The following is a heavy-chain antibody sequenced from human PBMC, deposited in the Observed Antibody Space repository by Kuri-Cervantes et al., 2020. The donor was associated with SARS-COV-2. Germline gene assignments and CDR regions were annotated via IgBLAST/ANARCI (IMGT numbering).Heavy chain of an antibody. CDR3: ARHSDYSSTLLRFLDPQWGFDP. CDR2: INHSGST. CDR1: GGSFSGYY. V-gene: IGHV4-34*01. Sequence: LSCAVYGGSFSGYYWSWIRQPPGKGLEWIGEINHSGSTNYNPSLKSRVTVSVDTSKKQFSLKLSSVTAADTAVYYCARHSDYSSTLLRFLDPQWGFDPWGQGTLVTVSS. J-gene: IGHJ5*02. D-gene: IGHD3-3*01.